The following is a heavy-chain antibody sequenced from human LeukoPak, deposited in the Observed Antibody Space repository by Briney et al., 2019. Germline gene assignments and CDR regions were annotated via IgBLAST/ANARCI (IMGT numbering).Heavy chain of an antibody. D-gene: IGHD1-14*01. J-gene: IGHJ6*02. CDR3: AKYLTARGPPYALDV. V-gene: IGHV3-23*01. CDR2: ITVSGGTT. Sequence: GGSLRLSCAASEFTFSSYAMQWVRQAPGKGLEWVSGITVSGGTTCYTDSVKGRFTISRDNSKNTLYLQMNSLRAEDTAVYYCAKYLTARGPPYALDVWGQGTTVTVSS. CDR1: EFTFSSYA.